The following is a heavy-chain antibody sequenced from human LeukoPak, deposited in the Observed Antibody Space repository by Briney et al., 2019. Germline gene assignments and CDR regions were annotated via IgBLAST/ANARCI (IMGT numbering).Heavy chain of an antibody. V-gene: IGHV1-8*02. Sequence: ASVKVSCKASGYTFTSYGISWVRQAPGQGLEWMAWMTPNSGNTGHAQKFQGRLTMTRDISISTAYMELSSLRSEDTAVYYCATGGLLVAGRVVENDYWGQGTLVTVSS. CDR2: MTPNSGNT. CDR3: ATGGLLVAGRVVENDY. D-gene: IGHD6-19*01. J-gene: IGHJ4*02. CDR1: GYTFTSYG.